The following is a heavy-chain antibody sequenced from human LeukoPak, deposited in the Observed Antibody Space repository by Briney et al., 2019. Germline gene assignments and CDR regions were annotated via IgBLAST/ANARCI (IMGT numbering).Heavy chain of an antibody. V-gene: IGHV3-30-3*01. CDR3: AKATRRGVATTFDY. Sequence: PGGSLRLSCAASGFTFSSYAMHWVRQAPGKGLEWVAVISYDGSNKYYADSVKGRFTISRDNAKNSLYLQMNSLRAEDTALYYCAKATRRGVATTFDYWGQGTLVTVSS. CDR1: GFTFSSYA. J-gene: IGHJ4*02. D-gene: IGHD5-12*01. CDR2: ISYDGSNK.